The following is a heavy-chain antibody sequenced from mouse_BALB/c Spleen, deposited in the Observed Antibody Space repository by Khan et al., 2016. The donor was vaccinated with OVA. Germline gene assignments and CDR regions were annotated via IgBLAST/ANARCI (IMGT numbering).Heavy chain of an antibody. CDR2: INPNNGDT. Sequence: EVQLQQSGPELVKPGASVKMSCKASGYTFTDYYMKWLKQSHGKSLEWIGDINPNNGDTFYNQKFKVKATLTVDKSSSTAYMQLHSLTSEYSAVYYCVKGLFDVWGAGTTVTVSS. V-gene: IGHV1-26*01. J-gene: IGHJ1*01. CDR1: GYTFTDYY. CDR3: VKGLFDV.